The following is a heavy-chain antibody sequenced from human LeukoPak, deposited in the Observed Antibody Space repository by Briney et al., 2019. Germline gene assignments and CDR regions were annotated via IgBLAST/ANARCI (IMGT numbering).Heavy chain of an antibody. Sequence: GGSLRLFCAASGFTVSSNYMSWVRHAPGKGLERVSVIYSGGSTYYADSVKGRFTISRDNSKNTLYLQMNSLRAEDTAVYYCASSNYYGSGSYYYFDYWGQGTLVTVSS. D-gene: IGHD3-10*01. CDR2: IYSGGST. J-gene: IGHJ4*02. CDR3: ASSNYYGSGSYYYFDY. CDR1: GFTVSSNY. V-gene: IGHV3-53*01.